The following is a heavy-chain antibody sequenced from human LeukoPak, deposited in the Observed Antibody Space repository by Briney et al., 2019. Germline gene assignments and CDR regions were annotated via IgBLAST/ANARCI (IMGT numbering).Heavy chain of an antibody. CDR1: GYTFTGYY. CDR2: INPNSGGT. V-gene: IGHV1-2*02. CDR3: ARGSSSSSSYYFDY. J-gene: IGHJ4*02. D-gene: IGHD6-6*01. Sequence: ASVKVSCKASGYTFTGYYMHWVRQAPGQGLEWMGWINPNSGGTNYAQKFQGRVTMTRDTSISTAYMELSRLRSDDTAVYYCARGSSSSSSYYFDYWGQGTLVTVSS.